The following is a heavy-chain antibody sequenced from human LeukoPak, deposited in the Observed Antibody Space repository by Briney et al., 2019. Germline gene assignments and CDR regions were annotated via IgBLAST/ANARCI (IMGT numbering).Heavy chain of an antibody. CDR3: AKGLSSSSWYVADS. D-gene: IGHD6-13*01. CDR2: INGNGDDS. J-gene: IGHJ4*02. Sequence: GGSLRLSCAASGFTLDDYTMHWVRQAPGKGLEWVSLINGNGDDSYYADSVKGRFTVSRDNREKSLFLHMNSLRTDDTAFYYCAKGLSSSSWYVADSWGQGTLVTVSS. V-gene: IGHV3-43*01. CDR1: GFTLDDYT.